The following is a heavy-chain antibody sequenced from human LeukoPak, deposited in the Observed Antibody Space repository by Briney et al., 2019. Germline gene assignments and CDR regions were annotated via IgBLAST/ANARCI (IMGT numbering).Heavy chain of an antibody. Sequence: GGSLRLSCAASGFTFSSYAMSWVRQAPGKGLEWVSGISDSGGSTYYADSVKGRFTISRDNSKNTLYLQLNSLRAEDTAVYYCAKLLTAVDPFDYWGQGTLVAVSS. D-gene: IGHD2-8*01. J-gene: IGHJ4*02. CDR3: AKLLTAVDPFDY. CDR1: GFTFSSYA. CDR2: ISDSGGST. V-gene: IGHV3-23*01.